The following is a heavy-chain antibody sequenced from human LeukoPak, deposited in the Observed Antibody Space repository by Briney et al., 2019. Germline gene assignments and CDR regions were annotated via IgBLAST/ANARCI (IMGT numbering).Heavy chain of an antibody. CDR1: GYGFTSYW. V-gene: IGHV5-10-1*01. Sequence: GESLKISCKGSGYGFTSYWISWVRQMPGKGLEWMGKIDPSDSYTNYSPSFQDHVTISADKSISTAYLQWSSLKASDTAMYYCTRQGHYYGMDVWGQGTTVTVSS. CDR3: TRQGHYYGMDV. CDR2: IDPSDSYT. J-gene: IGHJ6*02.